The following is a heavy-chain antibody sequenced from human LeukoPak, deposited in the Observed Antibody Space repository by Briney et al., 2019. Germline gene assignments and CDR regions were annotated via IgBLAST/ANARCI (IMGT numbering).Heavy chain of an antibody. J-gene: IGHJ4*02. D-gene: IGHD4-17*01. CDR1: GGSISSGDYY. Sequence: PSETLSLTCTVSGGSISSGDYYWSWIRQPPGKGLEWIGYIYYSGXTYXXPXXXSRVTISVDTSKNQFSLKLSSVTAADTAVYYCAXQYMTTVTTFDYWGQGTLVTVSS. V-gene: IGHV4-30-4*01. CDR2: IYYSGXT. CDR3: AXQYMTTVTTFDY.